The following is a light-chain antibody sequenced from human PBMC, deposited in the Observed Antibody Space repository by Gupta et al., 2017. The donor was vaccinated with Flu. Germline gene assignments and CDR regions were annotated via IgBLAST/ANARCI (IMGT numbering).Light chain of an antibody. CDR2: GAS. Sequence: EIVLTQSPGTLSLFPGERATLSCRASQSVSSNYLAWYQQKPGQAPRLLIYGASSRATGIPDRFSGSGSGTDFTLTISRLEPEDFALYYCQQYGSSPPWTFGQGTKVEIK. J-gene: IGKJ1*01. CDR1: QSVSSNY. V-gene: IGKV3-20*01. CDR3: QQYGSSPPWT.